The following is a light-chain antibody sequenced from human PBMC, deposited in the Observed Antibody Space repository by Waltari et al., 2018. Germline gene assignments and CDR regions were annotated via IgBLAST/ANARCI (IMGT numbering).Light chain of an antibody. Sequence: EIVMTQSPDPLSVAHGERVTLSCRASQSVPTNLAWYQQKPGQPPRLLIYVASTRATGVPARFSGSGSGTEFTLTISSLESEDFAVYYCQQYSNWPYTFGQGTKLEIK. CDR3: QQYSNWPYT. V-gene: IGKV3-15*01. CDR1: QSVPTN. CDR2: VAS. J-gene: IGKJ2*01.